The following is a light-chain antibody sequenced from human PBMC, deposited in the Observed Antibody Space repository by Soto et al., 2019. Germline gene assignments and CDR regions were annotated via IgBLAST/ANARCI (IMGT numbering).Light chain of an antibody. Sequence: EIVMTQSPATLSVSPGERATLSCRASQSVSSNLACNKQNHGQAPRLLTYGPSTRATGIPARFSGSGSGTEFTLTISSLQSEDFAVYYCQQYNNWPFPSWTFGQGTKVEIK. CDR2: GPS. CDR1: QSVSSN. V-gene: IGKV3-15*01. J-gene: IGKJ1*01. CDR3: QQYNNWPFPSWT.